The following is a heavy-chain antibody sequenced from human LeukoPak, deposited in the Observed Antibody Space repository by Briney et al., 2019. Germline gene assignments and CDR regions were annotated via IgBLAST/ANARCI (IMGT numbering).Heavy chain of an antibody. V-gene: IGHV4-39*07. CDR3: ARVPGSGYLNWFDH. J-gene: IGHJ5*02. Sequence: SETLSLTCTVSGGSISSSSYYWGWIRQPPGKGLEWIGSIYYSGSTYYNPSLKSRVTISVDTSKNQFSLKLSSVTAADTAVYYCARVPGSGYLNWFDHWGQGTLVTVSS. CDR2: IYYSGST. D-gene: IGHD3-3*01. CDR1: GGSISSSSYY.